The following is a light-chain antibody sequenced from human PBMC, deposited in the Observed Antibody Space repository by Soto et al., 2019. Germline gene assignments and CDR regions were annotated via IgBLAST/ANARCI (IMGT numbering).Light chain of an antibody. CDR2: LGS. CDR1: QSLLHNDGYNY. J-gene: IGKJ3*01. V-gene: IGKV2-28*01. CDR3: MQALQTPLFT. Sequence: DIVMTQSPLYLPVTPGEPASISCRSSQSLLHNDGYNYLDWYLQKPGQSPQLLIYLGSNRASGVPDMFSGSGSGTDFTLKISRVEAEDVGVYYCMQALQTPLFTFGPGTKVDLK.